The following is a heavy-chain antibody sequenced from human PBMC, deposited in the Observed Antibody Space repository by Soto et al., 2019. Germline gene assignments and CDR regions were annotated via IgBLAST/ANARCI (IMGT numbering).Heavy chain of an antibody. Sequence: PGGSLRLSCAASGFTFSSYAMSWVRQAPGKGLEWVSAISGSGGSTYYADSVKGRFTISRDNSKNTLYLQMNSLRAEDTAVYYCAKVPISTAVAGFGGYFDYWGQGTRVTVSS. D-gene: IGHD6-19*01. J-gene: IGHJ4*02. CDR1: GFTFSSYA. CDR3: AKVPISTAVAGFGGYFDY. CDR2: ISGSGGST. V-gene: IGHV3-23*01.